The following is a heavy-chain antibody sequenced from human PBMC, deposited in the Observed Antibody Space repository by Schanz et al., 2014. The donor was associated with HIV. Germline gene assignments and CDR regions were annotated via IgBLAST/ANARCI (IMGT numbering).Heavy chain of an antibody. CDR3: ARRSSDGGYYDN. D-gene: IGHD2-15*01. V-gene: IGHV3-74*02. Sequence: EVQMLESGGGLAQPGGSLRLSCEASGFTFNTYAMAWVRQAPGKGLEWVSRMNNDVSSRLYADSVKGRFTISRDNAKNTLYLQMNSLRDEDTAVYYCARRSSDGGYYDNWGQGTLVTVSS. CDR2: MNNDVSSR. J-gene: IGHJ4*02. CDR1: GFTFNTYA.